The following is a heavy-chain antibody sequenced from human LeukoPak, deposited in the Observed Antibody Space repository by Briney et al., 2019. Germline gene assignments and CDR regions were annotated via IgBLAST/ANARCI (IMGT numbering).Heavy chain of an antibody. J-gene: IGHJ3*01. CDR2: IKLDVSET. CDR1: GFTFSSYS. V-gene: IGHV3-7*01. D-gene: IGHD3-10*01. Sequence: GGSLRLSCAASGFTFSSYSMTWVRQAPGKGLEWVANIKLDVSETYYVDSVRGRFTISRDNTKNSLYLQMDSLRAEDTAVYYCARKGNAFDFWGQGTMVTVSS. CDR3: ARKGNAFDF.